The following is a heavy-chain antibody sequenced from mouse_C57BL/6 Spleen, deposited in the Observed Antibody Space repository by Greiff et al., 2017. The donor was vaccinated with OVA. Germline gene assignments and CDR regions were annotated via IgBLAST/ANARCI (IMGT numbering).Heavy chain of an antibody. J-gene: IGHJ2*01. CDR2: INPNNGGT. V-gene: IGHV1-22*01. D-gene: IGHD4-1*02. CDR1: GYTFTDYN. Sequence: EVKLQQSGPELVKPGASVKMSCKASGYTFTDYNMHWVKQSHGKSLEWIGYINPNNGGTSYNQKFKGKATLTVNKSSSTAYMELRSLTSEDSAVYYCARCNWDADDYWGQGTTLTVSS. CDR3: ARCNWDADDY.